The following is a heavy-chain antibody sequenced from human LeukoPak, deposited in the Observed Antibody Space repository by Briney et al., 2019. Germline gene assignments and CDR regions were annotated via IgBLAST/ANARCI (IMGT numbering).Heavy chain of an antibody. Sequence: SETLSLTCTVSGGSISSYYWSWIRQPPGKGLEWTGYIYYSGSTNYNPSLKSRVTISVDTSKNQFSLKLSSVTAADTAVYYCARQGGGFWYFDLWGRGTLVTVSS. CDR1: GGSISSYY. CDR3: ARQGGGFWYFDL. D-gene: IGHD6-25*01. J-gene: IGHJ2*01. V-gene: IGHV4-59*08. CDR2: IYYSGST.